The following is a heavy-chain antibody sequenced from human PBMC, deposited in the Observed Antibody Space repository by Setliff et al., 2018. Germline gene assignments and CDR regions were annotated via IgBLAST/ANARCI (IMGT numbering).Heavy chain of an antibody. CDR3: ARDRISRYYDSGAHAFDI. Sequence: GGSLRLSCVASGFTISNYWMAWVRQAPGKGLEWVADIRQDGTNKYYLDSVKGRFTISRDNAKNSLYLQMNSLRAEDTAVYYCARDRISRYYDSGAHAFDIWGQGTMVTVSS. J-gene: IGHJ3*02. D-gene: IGHD3-22*01. V-gene: IGHV3-7*03. CDR2: IRQDGTNK. CDR1: GFTISNYW.